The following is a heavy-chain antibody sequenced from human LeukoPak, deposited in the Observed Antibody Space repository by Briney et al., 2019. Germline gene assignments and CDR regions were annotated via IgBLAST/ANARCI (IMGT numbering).Heavy chain of an antibody. CDR2: IYYSGST. Sequence: SETLSLTCTVSGGSIRSYYWSWIRQPPGKGLEWIGYIYYSGSTNYNPSLKSRVTISVDTSKNQFSLKLSSVTAADTAVYYCARVSVTVIDYWGQGTLVTVSS. CDR3: ARVSVTVIDY. CDR1: GGSIRSYY. D-gene: IGHD3-16*02. V-gene: IGHV4-59*01. J-gene: IGHJ4*02.